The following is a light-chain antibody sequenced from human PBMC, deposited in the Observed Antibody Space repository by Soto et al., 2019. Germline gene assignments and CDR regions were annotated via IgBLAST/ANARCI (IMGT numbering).Light chain of an antibody. Sequence: DVQITQSPSTLSASVGDRVTITCRASQSISSWLAWYQQKPGKAPKLLIYKASSLESGVPSRFSGSGSGTDFTLTISSLQPEDFATYYCQQTFNTPLTFGQGTKVDIK. V-gene: IGKV1-5*03. CDR2: KAS. J-gene: IGKJ1*01. CDR1: QSISSW. CDR3: QQTFNTPLT.